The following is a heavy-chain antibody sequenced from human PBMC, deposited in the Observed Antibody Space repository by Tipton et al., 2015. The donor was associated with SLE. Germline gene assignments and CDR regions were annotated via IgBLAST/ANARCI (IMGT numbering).Heavy chain of an antibody. D-gene: IGHD5-18*01. Sequence: TLSLTCTVSGGSVSSGSYYWSWIRQPPGKGLEWIGYIYYSGSTNYNPSLKSRVTILVDTSKNQFSLKLNSVTAADTALYYCARQRGYSYVDYWGQETLVTVSS. V-gene: IGHV4-61*01. CDR1: GGSVSSGSYY. J-gene: IGHJ4*02. CDR2: IYYSGST. CDR3: ARQRGYSYVDY.